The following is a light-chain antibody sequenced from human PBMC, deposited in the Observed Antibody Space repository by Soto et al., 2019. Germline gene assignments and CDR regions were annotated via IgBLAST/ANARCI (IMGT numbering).Light chain of an antibody. J-gene: IGKJ4*01. Sequence: EIVMTQSPVTLSVSPGERATLSCRASQSVRSTYLAWDQQNPGQAPRRLIFGVSNRAAGIPARFSGSGSGTEFTLTISSLQSEDFAVYYCQQYGDWPLTFGGGTKVDIK. CDR2: GVS. CDR1: QSVRSTY. CDR3: QQYGDWPLT. V-gene: IGKV3-15*01.